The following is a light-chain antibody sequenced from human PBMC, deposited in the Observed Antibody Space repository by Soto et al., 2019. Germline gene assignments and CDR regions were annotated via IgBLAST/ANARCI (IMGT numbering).Light chain of an antibody. J-gene: IGLJ2*01. CDR2: DTD. Sequence: QTVVTQEPSLTVSPGGTVTLTCGSSTGDVNSAHFPYWLQQKPGQAPKTLLYDTDSKHSWTPARFSGSLLGGKAALTLSGAQPEDEADYYCLLSYSGVRIFGGGTKLTVL. CDR1: TGDVNSAHF. CDR3: LLSYSGVRI. V-gene: IGLV7-46*01.